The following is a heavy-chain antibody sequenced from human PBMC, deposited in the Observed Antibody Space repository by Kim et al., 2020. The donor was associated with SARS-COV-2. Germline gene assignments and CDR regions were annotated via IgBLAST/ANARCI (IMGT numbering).Heavy chain of an antibody. J-gene: IGHJ6*02. CDR1: GFTFSSYW. D-gene: IGHD3-22*01. V-gene: IGHV3-7*01. CDR3: ARFYYDSSGYYFYYYGMDV. CDR2: IKQDGSEK. Sequence: GGSLRLSCAASGFTFSSYWMIWVRQAPGKGLEWVANIKQDGSEKYYVDSVKGRFTISRDNAKNSLYLQMNSLRAEDTAVYYCARFYYDSSGYYFYYYGMDVWGQGTTVTVSS.